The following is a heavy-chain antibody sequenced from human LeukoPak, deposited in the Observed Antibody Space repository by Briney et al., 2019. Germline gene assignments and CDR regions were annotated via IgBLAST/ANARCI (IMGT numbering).Heavy chain of an antibody. CDR1: GFTFSSYA. V-gene: IGHV3-23*01. D-gene: IGHD2-2*01. CDR2: ISGSGGST. Sequence: GGSLRLSCAASGFTFSSYAMSWVRQAPGKGLEWVSAISGSGGSTYYADSVKGRFTISRDNSKNTLYLQMNSLRAEDTAVYYCAKEALYCSSTSCDLLMAFDIWGQGTMVTVSS. J-gene: IGHJ3*02. CDR3: AKEALYCSSTSCDLLMAFDI.